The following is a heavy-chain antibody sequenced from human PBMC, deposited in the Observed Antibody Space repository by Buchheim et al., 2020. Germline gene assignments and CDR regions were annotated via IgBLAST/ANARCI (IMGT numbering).Heavy chain of an antibody. J-gene: IGHJ6*02. Sequence: EVQLVESGGGLVQPGGSLRLSCAASGFIFSSYEMNWVRQAPGKGLEWVSYISTSGGITYYADSVKGRFTISRDNAKNSLYLQMNNLRAEDTAVYYCARDPGLGGSDCGYYYFGMDVWGQG. D-gene: IGHD1-26*01. CDR2: ISTSGGIT. V-gene: IGHV3-48*03. CDR1: GFIFSSYE. CDR3: ARDPGLGGSDCGYYYFGMDV.